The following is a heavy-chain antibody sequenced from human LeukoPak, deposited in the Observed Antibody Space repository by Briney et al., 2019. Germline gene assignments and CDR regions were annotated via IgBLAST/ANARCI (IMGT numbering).Heavy chain of an antibody. Sequence: GASVKVSCKVSGYTLTELSMHWVRQAPGKGLEWMGGFDPEDGETIYAQKFQVRVTMTEDTSTDTAYMELSSLRSEDTAVYYCATVKYSSSSDGYNWFDPWGQGTLVTVSS. D-gene: IGHD6-6*01. J-gene: IGHJ5*02. V-gene: IGHV1-24*01. CDR2: FDPEDGET. CDR1: GYTLTELS. CDR3: ATVKYSSSSDGYNWFDP.